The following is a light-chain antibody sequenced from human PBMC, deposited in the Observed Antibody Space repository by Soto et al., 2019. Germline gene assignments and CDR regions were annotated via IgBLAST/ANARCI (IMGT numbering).Light chain of an antibody. CDR2: EVS. V-gene: IGLV2-14*01. CDR3: SSYSSSDTSVV. J-gene: IGLJ2*01. Sequence: QSALTQPAFVSESLGQSITISCTGTNSDIGGYDFVSWYQQHPGTTPKLIIYEVSRRPSGVSNRFSGSRSGNTASLTISELQAEDEAHYYCSSYSSSDTSVVFGGGTKLTVL. CDR1: NSDIGGYDF.